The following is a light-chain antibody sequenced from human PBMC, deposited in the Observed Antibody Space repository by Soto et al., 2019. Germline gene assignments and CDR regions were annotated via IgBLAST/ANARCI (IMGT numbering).Light chain of an antibody. J-gene: IGKJ4*01. Sequence: DFVMTQSPDTLAVSLGERATIHCRSSHSVSTSKHHLAWCQQKPGQPPKLLIYWASTRESGVPDRFVGGGSGTDFTPTISSLQAEDAAIYYCQQYYRSLVTFGGGTKVEIK. CDR3: QQYYRSLVT. V-gene: IGKV4-1*01. CDR2: WAS. CDR1: HSVSTSKHH.